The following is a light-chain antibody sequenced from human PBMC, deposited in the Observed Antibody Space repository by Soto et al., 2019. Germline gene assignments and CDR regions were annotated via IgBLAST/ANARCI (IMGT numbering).Light chain of an antibody. CDR2: TAS. CDR3: QQVYDYPLT. V-gene: IGKV1-9*01. J-gene: IGKJ4*01. CDR1: QGINSY. Sequence: IQLTQSPSFLSASVGDRVTITCRVSQGINSYVAWHQQKPGKAPKLLSYTASTLQSGFPSRFSGSEFGTELTHIIRGLHDEDSATYYCQQVYDYPLTFGGRTNVEI.